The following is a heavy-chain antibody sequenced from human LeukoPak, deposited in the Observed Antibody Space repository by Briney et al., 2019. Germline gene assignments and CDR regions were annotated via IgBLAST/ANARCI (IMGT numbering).Heavy chain of an antibody. J-gene: IGHJ4*02. CDR3: ARGRDYGSGSYYTPFDY. CDR2: IYYSGST. Sequence: ESSETLSLTCTVSGGSISSYYWSWIRQPPGKGLEWMGYIYYSGSTNSNPSLKSQVTISVATSKTQFSLKLSSVTAAATAVYYCARGRDYGSGSYYTPFDYCGQGPLVTVSS. D-gene: IGHD3-10*01. CDR1: GGSISSYY. V-gene: IGHV4-59*01.